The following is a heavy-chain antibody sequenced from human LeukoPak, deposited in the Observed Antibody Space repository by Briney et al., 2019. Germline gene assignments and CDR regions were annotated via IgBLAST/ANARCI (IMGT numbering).Heavy chain of an antibody. CDR1: GYTFTSSG. J-gene: IGHJ4*02. CDR3: ARVPTQDSSLFDY. Sequence: ASVKVSCKASGYTFTSSGISWVRQAPGHGLEWMGWINTNTGNPTYAQGFTGRFVFSLDTSVSTAYLQISSLKAEDTAVYYCARVPTQDSSLFDYWGQGTQVTVSS. V-gene: IGHV7-4-1*02. CDR2: INTNTGNP. D-gene: IGHD5-18*01.